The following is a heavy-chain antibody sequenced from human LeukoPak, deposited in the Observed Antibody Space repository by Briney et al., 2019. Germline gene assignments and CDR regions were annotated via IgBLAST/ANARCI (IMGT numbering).Heavy chain of an antibody. V-gene: IGHV4-4*07. CDR1: GGSISSYY. D-gene: IGHD6-6*01. Sequence: SETLSLTCTVSGGSISSYYWSWIRQPAGKGLEWIGRIYTSGSTNYNPSLKSRVTMSVDTSKNQFSLKLSSVTAADTAVYYCARNTRSSSSRKYYFDYWGQGTLVTVSS. J-gene: IGHJ4*02. CDR3: ARNTRSSSSRKYYFDY. CDR2: IYTSGST.